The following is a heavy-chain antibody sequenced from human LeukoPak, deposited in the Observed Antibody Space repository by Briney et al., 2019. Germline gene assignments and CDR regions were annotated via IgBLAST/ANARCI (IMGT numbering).Heavy chain of an antibody. Sequence: SETLSLTCTVSGDSVTSYYWSWIRQPAGKGLEWIGRINISGNTNYNPSLKSRVTMSLDTSKNQISLKLSAVTAADTAVYYCARDPLKGFDYWGQGMLVTVSS. CDR3: ARDPLKGFDY. CDR2: INISGNT. V-gene: IGHV4-4*07. J-gene: IGHJ4*02. CDR1: GDSVTSYY.